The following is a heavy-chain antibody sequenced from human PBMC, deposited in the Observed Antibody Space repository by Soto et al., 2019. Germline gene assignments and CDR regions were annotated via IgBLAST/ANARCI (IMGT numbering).Heavy chain of an antibody. D-gene: IGHD3-10*01. Sequence: EVQLVESGGGLVQPGGSLRLSCAASGFTFSSYWMHWVRQAPGKGLVWVSRINSDGSSTSYADSVKGRFTISRDNAKNTRYLQMNSLRAEDTAVYYCARVPMVRGNGWFDPWGQGTLVTVAS. CDR3: ARVPMVRGNGWFDP. CDR1: GFTFSSYW. CDR2: INSDGSST. J-gene: IGHJ5*02. V-gene: IGHV3-74*01.